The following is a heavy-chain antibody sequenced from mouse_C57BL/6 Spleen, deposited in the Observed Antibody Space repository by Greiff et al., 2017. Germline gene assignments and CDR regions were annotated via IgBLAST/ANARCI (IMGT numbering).Heavy chain of an antibody. CDR1: GFTFTDYY. V-gene: IGHV7-3*01. Sequence: EVQVVESGGGLVQPGGSLSLSCAASGFTFTDYYMSWVRQPPGKALEWLGFIINKANGYTTEYSASVKGRFPISRDNSQSILYLQMNALRAEDSATYYCARYDGYSYAMDYWGQGTSVTVSS. J-gene: IGHJ4*01. CDR2: IINKANGYTT. CDR3: ARYDGYSYAMDY. D-gene: IGHD2-3*01.